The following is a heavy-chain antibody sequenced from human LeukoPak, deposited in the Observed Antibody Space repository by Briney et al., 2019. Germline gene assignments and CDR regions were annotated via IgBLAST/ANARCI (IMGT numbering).Heavy chain of an antibody. D-gene: IGHD3-10*01. J-gene: IGHJ6*03. CDR1: GYTFTSYG. Sequence: ASVKVSCKASGYTFTSYGISWVRQAPGQGLEWMGWISAYNGNTNYAQKLQGRVTMTTDTSTSTAYMELRSLRSDDTAVYYCASSSYSYSYYYMDVWGKGTTVTVSS. V-gene: IGHV1-18*01. CDR3: ASSSYSYSYYYMDV. CDR2: ISAYNGNT.